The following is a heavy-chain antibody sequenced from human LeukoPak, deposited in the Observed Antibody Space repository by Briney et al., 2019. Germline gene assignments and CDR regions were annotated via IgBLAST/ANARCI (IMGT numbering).Heavy chain of an antibody. D-gene: IGHD6-13*01. CDR2: IYYSGST. V-gene: IGHV4-59*01. J-gene: IGHJ6*03. Sequence: PSETLSLTCTVSGGSISSYYWSWIRQPPGKGLEWIGYIYYSGSTNYNPSLKSRVTISVDTSKNQFSLKLSSVTAADTAVYYCARGEQQLVIDYYYYMDVWGKGTTVTISS. CDR3: ARGEQQLVIDYYYYMDV. CDR1: GGSISSYY.